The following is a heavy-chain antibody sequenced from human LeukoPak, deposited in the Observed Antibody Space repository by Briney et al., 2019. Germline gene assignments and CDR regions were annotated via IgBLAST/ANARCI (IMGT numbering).Heavy chain of an antibody. Sequence: GGSLRLSCAASGFTFSSYAMHWVCQAPGKGLEWVAVISYDGSNKYYADSVKGRFTISRDNSKNTLYLQMNSLRAEDTAVYYCARDMVRGVIAYYFDYWGQGTLVTLSS. D-gene: IGHD3-10*01. CDR2: ISYDGSNK. CDR3: ARDMVRGVIAYYFDY. CDR1: GFTFSSYA. J-gene: IGHJ4*02. V-gene: IGHV3-30*04.